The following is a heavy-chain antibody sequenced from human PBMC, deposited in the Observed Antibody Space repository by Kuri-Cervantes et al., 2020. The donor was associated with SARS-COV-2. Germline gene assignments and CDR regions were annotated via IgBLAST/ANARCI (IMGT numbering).Heavy chain of an antibody. CDR1: GGSISSYY. V-gene: IGHV4-59*12. D-gene: IGHD3-3*01. Sequence: SETLSLTCTVSGGSISSYYWSWIRQPPGKGLEWIGYIYYSGSTNYNPSLKCRVTISVDTSKNQFSLKLSSVTAADTAVYYCARVKTIFGVAPFDYWGQGTLVTVSS. CDR3: ARVKTIFGVAPFDY. CDR2: IYYSGST. J-gene: IGHJ4*02.